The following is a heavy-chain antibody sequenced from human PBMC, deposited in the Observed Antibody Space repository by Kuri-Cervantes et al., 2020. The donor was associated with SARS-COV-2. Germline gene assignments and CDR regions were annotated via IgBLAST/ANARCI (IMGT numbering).Heavy chain of an antibody. CDR3: ARGSYDSSGYYFEDY. V-gene: IGHV4-59*01. CDR1: GGSISSYY. J-gene: IGHJ4*02. CDR2: IHCSGTT. Sequence: SETLSLTCTVSGGSISSYYWSWIRQPPGKGLEWMGYIHCSGTTTYSPSLKSRLTISVDTPKNQFSLKVTSVTAADTAVYYCARGSYDSSGYYFEDYWGQGTLVTVSS. D-gene: IGHD3-22*01.